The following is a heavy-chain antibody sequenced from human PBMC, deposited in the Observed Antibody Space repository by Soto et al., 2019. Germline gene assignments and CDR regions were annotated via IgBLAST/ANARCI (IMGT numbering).Heavy chain of an antibody. J-gene: IGHJ6*02. CDR2: IWYDGSKK. V-gene: IGHV3-33*01. Sequence: QVQLVESGGGVVQPGRSLRLSCAASGFTFSSYGMHWVRQAPGKGLEWVAVIWYDGSKKYYADSVKGRFTISRDNSKNTQYLQMNSLRAEDTAVYYCARDVTVVAELGAYYYYGMDVWGQGTTVTVSS. CDR3: ARDVTVVAELGAYYYYGMDV. CDR1: GFTFSSYG. D-gene: IGHD2-15*01.